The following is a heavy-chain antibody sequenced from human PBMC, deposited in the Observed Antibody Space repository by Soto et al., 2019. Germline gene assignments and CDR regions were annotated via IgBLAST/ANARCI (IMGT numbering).Heavy chain of an antibody. CDR3: ARGDCGCDCLGAYYYYGMDV. V-gene: IGHV1-69*01. J-gene: IGHJ6*02. D-gene: IGHD2-21*02. CDR2: IIPIFGTA. Sequence: QVQLVQSGAEVKKPGSSVKVSCKASGGTFSSYAISWVRQAPGQGLEWMGGIIPIFGTANYAQKFQGRVTIAADESTGTAYMELSSLRSEDTAVYYCARGDCGCDCLGAYYYYGMDVWGQGTTVTVSS. CDR1: GGTFSSYA.